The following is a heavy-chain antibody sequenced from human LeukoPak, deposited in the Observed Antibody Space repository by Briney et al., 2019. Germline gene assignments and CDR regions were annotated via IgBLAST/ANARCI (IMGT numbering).Heavy chain of an antibody. Sequence: SETLSLTCAVSGGSISSSNWWSWVRQPPGKGLEWIGEIYHSGSTNYNPSLKSRVTISVDTSKNQFSLKLSSVTAADTAVYYCARGVSRGYSYGRYYMDVWGKGTTVTVSS. CDR1: GGSISSSNW. D-gene: IGHD5-18*01. V-gene: IGHV4-4*02. J-gene: IGHJ6*03. CDR3: ARGVSRGYSYGRYYMDV. CDR2: IYHSGST.